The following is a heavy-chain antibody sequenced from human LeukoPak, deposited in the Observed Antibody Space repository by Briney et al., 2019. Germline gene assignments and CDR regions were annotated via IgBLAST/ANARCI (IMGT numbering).Heavy chain of an antibody. Sequence: GGSLRLSCAASGFTCSSYEMNWVRQAPGKGLEWVSYISSSGSTIYYADSVKGRFTISRDNAKNSLYLQMNSLRAEDTADYYCAELGITMIGGVWGKGTTVTISS. J-gene: IGHJ6*04. CDR2: ISSSGSTI. CDR1: GFTCSSYE. D-gene: IGHD3-10*02. CDR3: AELGITMIGGV. V-gene: IGHV3-48*03.